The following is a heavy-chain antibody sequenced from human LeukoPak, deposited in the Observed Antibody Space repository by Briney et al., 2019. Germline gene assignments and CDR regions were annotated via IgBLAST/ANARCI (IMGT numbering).Heavy chain of an antibody. V-gene: IGHV3-30*02. J-gene: IGHJ4*02. Sequence: GGSLRLSCAASGFTFSSYGMHWVRQAPGKGLEWVAFIRYDGSNKYYADSVKGRFSISRDNAKSSLDLQMNSLRAEDTAVYYCARAMSTFGGVRNYFDSWGQGTLVTVSS. CDR2: IRYDGSNK. CDR3: ARAMSTFGGVRNYFDS. CDR1: GFTFSSYG. D-gene: IGHD3-16*01.